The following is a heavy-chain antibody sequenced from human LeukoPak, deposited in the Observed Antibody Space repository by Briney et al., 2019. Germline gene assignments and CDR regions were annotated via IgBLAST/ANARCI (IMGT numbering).Heavy chain of an antibody. D-gene: IGHD3/OR15-3a*01. Sequence: SDTLSLTCTVSGASISSSSSYWGWIRQPPGKGLEWLGNNYSRGNTYYKPSLRSRVTISIDTSKNQFSLRLTSVTAADTAVYYCAVRTVRWRYYYYYYMDVWGKGTTVTVSS. V-gene: IGHV4-39*07. CDR3: AVRTVRWRYYYYYYMDV. J-gene: IGHJ6*03. CDR1: GASISSSSSY. CDR2: NYSRGNT.